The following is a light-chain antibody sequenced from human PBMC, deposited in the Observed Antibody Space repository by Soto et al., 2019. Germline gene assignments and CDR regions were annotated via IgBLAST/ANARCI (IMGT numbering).Light chain of an antibody. CDR1: QSVNSSY. CDR3: QQYGTSPLT. Sequence: EIVLTQSPGTLSMSPGERATLSCRASQSVNSSYLAWYQQKPGQAPRLLIYGASSRATGIPDRFSGSGSGTDITLTTSGLESEDFAVYYCQQYGTSPLTFGHGTKVDFK. J-gene: IGKJ3*01. V-gene: IGKV3-20*01. CDR2: GAS.